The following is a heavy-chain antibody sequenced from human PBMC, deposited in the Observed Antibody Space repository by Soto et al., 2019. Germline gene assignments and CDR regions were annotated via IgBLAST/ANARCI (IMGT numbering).Heavy chain of an antibody. Sequence: SETLSLTCAVYGGSFSCYYWSWIRQPPGKGLEWIGEINHSGSTNYNPSLKSRVTISVDTSRNQFSLKLSSVTAADTAVYYCARAAHIAAAGYAFDIWGQGTMVTVSS. CDR2: INHSGST. CDR3: ARAAHIAAAGYAFDI. D-gene: IGHD6-13*01. V-gene: IGHV4-34*01. J-gene: IGHJ3*02. CDR1: GGSFSCYY.